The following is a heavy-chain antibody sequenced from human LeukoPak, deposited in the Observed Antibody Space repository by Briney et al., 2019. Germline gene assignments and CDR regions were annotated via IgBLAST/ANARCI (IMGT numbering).Heavy chain of an antibody. D-gene: IGHD7-27*01. CDR1: GFTFSSYA. Sequence: GGSLRLSCAASGFTFSSYAMSWVRQAPGKGLEWVSYITNRGTVMQYADSVKGRFTISRDSAGNSLYLQMNSLKAEDTAVYYCTRGHWGLDYWGQGTLVTVSS. J-gene: IGHJ4*02. CDR2: ITNRGTVM. CDR3: TRGHWGLDY. V-gene: IGHV3-21*04.